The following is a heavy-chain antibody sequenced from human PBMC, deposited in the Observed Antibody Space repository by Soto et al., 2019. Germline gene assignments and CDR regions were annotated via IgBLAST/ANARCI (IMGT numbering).Heavy chain of an antibody. V-gene: IGHV3-30*18. CDR2: VTYDSSEK. D-gene: IGHD3-9*01. J-gene: IGHJ4*02. CDR1: GFSIFNYG. CDR3: GKAGGSELRYFDWPEVGV. Sequence: QVHVVESGGGVVQPGTSLRLSCTASGFSIFNYGFAWIRQAPGKGLEWVAVVTYDSSEKYYADSVKGRFTISRDNSKNTVYLQMDSLQHNDSALYYCGKAGGSELRYFDWPEVGVWGQGTLVTVSS.